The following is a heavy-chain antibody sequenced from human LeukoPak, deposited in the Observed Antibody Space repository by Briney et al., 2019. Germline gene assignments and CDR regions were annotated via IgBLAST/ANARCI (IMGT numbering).Heavy chain of an antibody. V-gene: IGHV1-3*01. Sequence: ASVKVSCKASGYTFTSYAMHWVRQAPGQRLEWMGWINAGNGNTKYSQKFQGRVTITRDTSASTAYMELSSLRSEDTAVYYCARGPPSGSYCGGDCYGYWGQGTLVTVSS. CDR3: ARGPPSGSYCGGDCYGY. J-gene: IGHJ4*02. CDR1: GYTFTSYA. CDR2: INAGNGNT. D-gene: IGHD2-21*01.